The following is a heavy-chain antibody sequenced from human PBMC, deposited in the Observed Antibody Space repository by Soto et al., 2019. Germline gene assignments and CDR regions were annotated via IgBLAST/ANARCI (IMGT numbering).Heavy chain of an antibody. V-gene: IGHV4-39*01. CDR3: ARYYDTFDY. D-gene: IGHD3-22*01. CDR2: IFYRGTT. CDR1: GGSISIINHY. J-gene: IGHJ4*02. Sequence: QLQLQESGPGLVKPSETLSLTCAVSGGSISIINHYWGWIRQPPGRGLEWLGCIFYRGTTYYNPSLMSRVTISVDTSKYQFSLKLSSVTAADTAVYYCARYYDTFDYWGQGTLVTVSS.